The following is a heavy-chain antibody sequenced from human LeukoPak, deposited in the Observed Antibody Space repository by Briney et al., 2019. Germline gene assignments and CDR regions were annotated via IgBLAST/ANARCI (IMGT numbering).Heavy chain of an antibody. V-gene: IGHV4-38-2*02. CDR2: IYHSGST. Sequence: SETLSLTCTVSGYSISSGYYWGWIRQPPGKGLEWIGSIYHSGSTYYNPSLKSRVTISVDTSKKQFSLKLSSVTAADTAVYYCARDRMSLVYGSGSYSVSGWYFDLWGRGTLVTVSS. J-gene: IGHJ2*01. CDR3: ARDRMSLVYGSGSYSVSGWYFDL. D-gene: IGHD3-10*01. CDR1: GYSISSGYY.